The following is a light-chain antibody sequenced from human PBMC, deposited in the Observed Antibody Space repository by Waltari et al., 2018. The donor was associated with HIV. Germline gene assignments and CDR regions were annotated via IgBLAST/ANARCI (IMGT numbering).Light chain of an antibody. CDR1: SSDIGTYEL. Sequence: QPALTQPASVSGSPGQSITLSCSGTSSDIGTYELVSLYQQHPGKAPKVIVYEVTKRPSGTSDLFSGSKSGNTASLTISGLQAEDEADYYCCSYAGRSIYVFGTGTTVTVL. CDR3: CSYAGRSIYV. J-gene: IGLJ1*01. V-gene: IGLV2-23*02. CDR2: EVT.